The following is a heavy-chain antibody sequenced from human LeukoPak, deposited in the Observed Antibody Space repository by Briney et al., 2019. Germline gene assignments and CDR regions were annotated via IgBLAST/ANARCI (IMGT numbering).Heavy chain of an antibody. V-gene: IGHV4-61*01. Sequence: PSETLSLTCTVSGGSVSSGSYYWSWIRQPPGKGLEWIGYIYYSGSTNYNPSLKSRVTISVDTSKNQFSLKLSSVTAADTAVYYCARDRDDSGWYYYGMDVWGQGTTVTAPS. D-gene: IGHD6-19*01. CDR1: GGSVSSGSYY. J-gene: IGHJ6*02. CDR3: ARDRDDSGWYYYGMDV. CDR2: IYYSGST.